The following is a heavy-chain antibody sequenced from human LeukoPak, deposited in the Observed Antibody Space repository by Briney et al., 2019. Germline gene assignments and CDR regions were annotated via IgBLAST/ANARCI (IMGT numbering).Heavy chain of an antibody. CDR1: RFTFSSYS. D-gene: IGHD1-14*01. CDR2: ISSTGSYI. Sequence: GGSLRLSCAASRFTFSSYSMNWGRHAPGQGLEWVSSISSTGSYIYYADSVKGRFTISRDNAKNSVHLQINSLRAEDTAVYYCARVGPWVNPDYYYYYMDVWAKGTTVTVSS. J-gene: IGHJ6*03. CDR3: ARVGPWVNPDYYYYYMDV. V-gene: IGHV3-21*01.